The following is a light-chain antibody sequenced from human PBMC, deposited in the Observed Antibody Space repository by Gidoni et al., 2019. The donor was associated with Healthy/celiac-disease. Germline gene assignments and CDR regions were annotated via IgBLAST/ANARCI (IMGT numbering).Light chain of an antibody. CDR1: QDISNY. V-gene: IGKV1-33*01. CDR3: QQYDNLPRX. J-gene: IGKJ4*01. CDR2: DAS. Sequence: DIQMTQSPSSLSASVGDRVTITCQASQDISNYLNWYQQKPGKAPKLLIYDASNLETGVPSRFSGSGSGTDFTFTISSLQPEDIATYYCQQYDNLPRXXXGGTKVEIK.